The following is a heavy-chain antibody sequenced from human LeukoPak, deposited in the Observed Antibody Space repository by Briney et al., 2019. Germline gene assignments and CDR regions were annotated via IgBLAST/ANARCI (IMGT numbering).Heavy chain of an antibody. CDR3: ARAEGVRVCFDY. CDR1: GVSISSGGYY. D-gene: IGHD6-13*01. J-gene: IGHJ4*02. CDR2: IYHSGST. Sequence: SETLSLTCTVSGVSISSGGYYWSWIRQPPGKGLEWIGYIYHSGSTYYNPSLKSRVTISVDRSKNQFSLKLSSVTAADTAVYYCARAEGVRVCFDYWGQGTLVTVSS. V-gene: IGHV4-30-2*01.